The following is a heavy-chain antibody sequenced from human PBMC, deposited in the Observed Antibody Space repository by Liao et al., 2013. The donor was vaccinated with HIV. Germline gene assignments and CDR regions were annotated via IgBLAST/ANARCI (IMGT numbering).Heavy chain of an antibody. Sequence: QVQLQESGPGLVKPSETLSLTCTVSGGSISSYYWTWIRQPAGKGLEWIGDIDSRGSVNYNPSLKSRVSMSVDTSKKHISLQLSSVTAADTAVYYCARGPYSGSSYGFDMWGPGTMVTVSS. CDR2: IDSRGSV. J-gene: IGHJ3*02. CDR3: ARGPYSGSSYGFDM. V-gene: IGHV4-4*07. CDR1: GGSISSYY. D-gene: IGHD1-26*01.